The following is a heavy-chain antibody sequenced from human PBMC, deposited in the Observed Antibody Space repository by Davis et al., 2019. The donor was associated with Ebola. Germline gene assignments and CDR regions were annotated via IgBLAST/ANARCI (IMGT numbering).Heavy chain of an antibody. Sequence: AASVKVSCKVSGYTLTELSMHWVRQAPGKGLEWMGGFDPEDGETIYAQKFQGRVTMTEDTSTDTAYMELSSLRSEDTAVYYCATGASGMGAYYYGMDVWGQGTTVTVS. CDR2: FDPEDGET. CDR1: GYTLTELS. V-gene: IGHV1-24*01. J-gene: IGHJ6*02. CDR3: ATGASGMGAYYYGMDV. D-gene: IGHD1-26*01.